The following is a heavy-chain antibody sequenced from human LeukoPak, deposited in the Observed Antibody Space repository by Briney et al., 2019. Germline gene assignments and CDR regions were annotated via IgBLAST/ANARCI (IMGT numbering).Heavy chain of an antibody. CDR2: ISNDGKNK. J-gene: IGHJ4*02. CDR3: VKDNPRCCGVVPANIDDY. CDR1: GFTFSTYG. V-gene: IGHV3-30*18. D-gene: IGHD2-15*01. Sequence: GSLRLSCAASGFTFSTYGMHWVRQAPGKGLEWVAVISNDGKNKYYADSVKGRFTISRDNSKNTLYLQTNSLRAEDTAVYYCVKDNPRCCGVVPANIDDYWGQGTLVTVSS.